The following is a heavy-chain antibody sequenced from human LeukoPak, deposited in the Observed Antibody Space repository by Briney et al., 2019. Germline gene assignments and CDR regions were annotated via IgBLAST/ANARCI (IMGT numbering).Heavy chain of an antibody. V-gene: IGHV3-30*04. CDR2: ISYDGSNK. CDR3: ARDGAIGSSSWYATFWY. D-gene: IGHD6-13*01. J-gene: IGHJ4*02. Sequence: GGSLRLSCAASGFTFSSYAMHWVRQAPGKGLEWVAVISYDGSNKYYADSVKGRFTISRDNSKNTLYLQMNSPRAEDTAVYYCARDGAIGSSSWYATFWYWGQGTLVTVSS. CDR1: GFTFSSYA.